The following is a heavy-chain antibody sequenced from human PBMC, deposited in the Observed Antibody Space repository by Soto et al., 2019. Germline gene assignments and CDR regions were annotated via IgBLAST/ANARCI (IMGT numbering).Heavy chain of an antibody. CDR2: IGTAGDT. J-gene: IGHJ4*02. Sequence: GGSLRLSCAASGFTFSSYDMHWVRQATGKGLEWVSAIGTAGDTYYPGSVKGRFTISRDNAKSSLYLQMNNLRAEDTAFYFCARATQSYYDTSGYYSYVHWGQGAQVTVSS. V-gene: IGHV3-13*04. CDR1: GFTFSSYD. CDR3: ARATQSYYDTSGYYSYVH. D-gene: IGHD3-22*01.